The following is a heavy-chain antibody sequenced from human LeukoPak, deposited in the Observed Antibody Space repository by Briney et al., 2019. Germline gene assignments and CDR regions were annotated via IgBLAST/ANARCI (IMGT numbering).Heavy chain of an antibody. V-gene: IGHV1-2*02. J-gene: IGHJ6*03. CDR2: INPKSGGT. CDR1: GYTFTDYY. D-gene: IGHD3-22*01. Sequence: ASVKVSCKSSGYTFTDYYMHWVRQAPGQGLEWMGWINPKSGGTNYAQKLQGRVTMTTDTSTSTAYMELRSLRSDDTAVYYCARGPGGRSGYHPLEDYYYYYYMDVWGKGTTVTVSS. CDR3: ARGPGGRSGYHPLEDYYYYYYMDV.